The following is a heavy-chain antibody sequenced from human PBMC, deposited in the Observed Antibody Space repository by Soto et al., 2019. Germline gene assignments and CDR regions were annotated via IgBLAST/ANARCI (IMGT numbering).Heavy chain of an antibody. CDR1: GGTFSTST. Sequence: QVQLVQSGAEVKKPGSSVKVSCKASGGTFSTSTFTWVRQAPGQGLEWMGRTIPLLNVADYAQDFQGRLTITAXKXTXTXXMELTSLPSKDTAVYFCARDSPIGSTFSGYDAIDSWGQGTLVTVSS. V-gene: IGHV1-69*08. J-gene: IGHJ4*02. CDR3: ARDSPIGSTFSGYDAIDS. CDR2: TIPLLNVA. D-gene: IGHD5-12*01.